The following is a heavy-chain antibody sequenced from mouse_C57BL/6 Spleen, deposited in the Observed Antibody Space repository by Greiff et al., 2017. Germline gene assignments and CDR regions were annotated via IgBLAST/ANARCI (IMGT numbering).Heavy chain of an antibody. CDR3: APNYYGSSYGGFAY. Sequence: QVQLQQPGAELVKPGASVKLSCKASGYTFTSYWMHWVKQRPGQGLEWIGMIHPNSGSTNYNEKFKSEATLTVDKSSSTAYMQLSSLTSEDSAVYYCAPNYYGSSYGGFAYWGQGTLVTVSA. CDR2: IHPNSGST. D-gene: IGHD1-1*01. CDR1: GYTFTSYW. V-gene: IGHV1-64*01. J-gene: IGHJ3*01.